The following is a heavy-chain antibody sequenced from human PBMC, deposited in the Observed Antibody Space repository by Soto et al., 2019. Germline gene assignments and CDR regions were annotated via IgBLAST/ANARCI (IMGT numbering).Heavy chain of an antibody. Sequence: QERLVQSGAEVRKPGSSVKVSCKVTGGTSTRYAINWVRQAPGQGLEWMGGIVPMFGTSKYAQKFQGRVTITADTSTNIAYMELRSLRSEDTAVYFCASERSAQYFDYWGRGTLVTVSS. CDR1: GGTSTRYA. CDR3: ASERSAQYFDY. V-gene: IGHV1-69*06. D-gene: IGHD1-26*01. J-gene: IGHJ4*02. CDR2: IVPMFGTS.